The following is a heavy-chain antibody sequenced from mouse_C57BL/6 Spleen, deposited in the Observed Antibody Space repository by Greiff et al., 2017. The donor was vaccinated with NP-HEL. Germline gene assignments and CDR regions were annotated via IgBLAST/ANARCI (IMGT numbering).Heavy chain of an antibody. J-gene: IGHJ2*01. CDR1: GFSFNTYA. CDR3: VRDLLG. CDR2: IRSKSNNSEN. V-gene: IGHV10-1*01. D-gene: IGHD2-1*01. Sequence: EVQGVESGGGLVQPKGSLKLSCAASGFSFNTYAMNWVRQAPGKGLEWVARIRSKSNNSENYYADSVKDRFTISKYDSESLLYLQINIYKTEATSMYYCVRDLLGWGQGTTLTVSS.